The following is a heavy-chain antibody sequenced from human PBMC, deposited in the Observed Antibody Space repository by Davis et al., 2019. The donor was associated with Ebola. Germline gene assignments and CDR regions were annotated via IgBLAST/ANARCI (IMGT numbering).Heavy chain of an antibody. J-gene: IGHJ6*04. CDR3: ARHGGEWELPGNYYYYGMDV. D-gene: IGHD1-26*01. V-gene: IGHV4-39*01. CDR2: IYYAGST. CDR1: GGSISSSSHY. Sequence: SETLSLTCTVSGGSISSSSHYWAWIRQPPGEGREWIGNIYYAGSTSYNPSLKSRVTISVDTSKNHFSLRLRSVTAADTAVYYCARHGGEWELPGNYYYYGMDVWGKGTTVTVSS.